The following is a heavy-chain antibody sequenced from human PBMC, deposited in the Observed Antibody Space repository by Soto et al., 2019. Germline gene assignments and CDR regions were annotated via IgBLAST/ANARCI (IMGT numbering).Heavy chain of an antibody. CDR1: GGSISSYY. Sequence: SETLSLTCTVSGGSISSYYWSWIRQTPGKGLQYIGYIYYSGSANYNPSLKSRVTISDDTSTNQIFLTLTSVTAADTAVYFCVKGTEQYYHYIMDVWGQGTTVTVSS. CDR3: VKGTEQYYHYIMDV. J-gene: IGHJ6*02. V-gene: IGHV4-59*08. CDR2: IYYSGSA.